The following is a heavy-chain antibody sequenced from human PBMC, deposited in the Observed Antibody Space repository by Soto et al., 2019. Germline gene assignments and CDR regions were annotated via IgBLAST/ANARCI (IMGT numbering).Heavy chain of an antibody. CDR2: IYYSGST. J-gene: IGHJ5*02. CDR3: ARVPGYYDSSGYFQNWFDP. Sequence: SETLSLTCTVSGGSISSGGYYWSWIRQHPGKGLEWIGYIYYSGSTYYNPSLKSRVTISVDTSKNQFSLKLSSVTAADTAVYYCARVPGYYDSSGYFQNWFDPWGQGXLVTVSS. CDR1: GGSISSGGYY. D-gene: IGHD3-22*01. V-gene: IGHV4-31*03.